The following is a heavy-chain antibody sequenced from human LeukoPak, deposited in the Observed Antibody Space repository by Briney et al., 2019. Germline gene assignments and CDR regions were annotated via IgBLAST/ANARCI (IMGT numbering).Heavy chain of an antibody. CDR1: GYTFNNYD. CDR2: MNPNSGNT. J-gene: IGHJ4*02. V-gene: IGHV1-8*01. CDR3: ARDWIENWRQQLTG. D-gene: IGHD6-13*01. Sequence: GASVKVSCKASGYTFNNYDINWVRQAPGQGLEWMGWMNPNSGNTGYAQKFQGRVTITADKSTSTAYMELSSLRSEDTAVYYCARDWIENWRQQLTGWGQGTLVTVSS.